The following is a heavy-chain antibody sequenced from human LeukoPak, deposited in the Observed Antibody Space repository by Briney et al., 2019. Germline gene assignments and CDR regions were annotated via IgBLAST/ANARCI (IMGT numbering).Heavy chain of an antibody. J-gene: IGHJ4*02. Sequence: GGSLRLSCAASGSTFSSYAMSWVRQAPGKGLEWVSAISGSGGSTYYADSVKGRFTISRDTSKNTLFLQMNSLRAEDTAVYYCAKDFAGYSSSWPFDYWGQGTLVTVSS. D-gene: IGHD6-13*01. V-gene: IGHV3-23*01. CDR3: AKDFAGYSSSWPFDY. CDR2: ISGSGGST. CDR1: GSTFSSYA.